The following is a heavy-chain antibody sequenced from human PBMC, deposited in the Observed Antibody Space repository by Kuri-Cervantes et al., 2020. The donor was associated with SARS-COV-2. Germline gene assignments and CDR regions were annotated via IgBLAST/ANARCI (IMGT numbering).Heavy chain of an antibody. CDR3: ARRRGSSLSRWDY. V-gene: IGHV4-34*01. CDR1: GGSFSGYY. J-gene: IGHJ4*02. CDR2: INHSGST. D-gene: IGHD6-13*01. Sequence: SETLSLTCAVYGGSFSGYYWSWIRQPPGKGLEWIGEINHSGSTNYNPSLKSRVTISVDTSKNQFSLTLSSVTAADTAVFYCARRRGSSLSRWDYWGQGTLVTVSS.